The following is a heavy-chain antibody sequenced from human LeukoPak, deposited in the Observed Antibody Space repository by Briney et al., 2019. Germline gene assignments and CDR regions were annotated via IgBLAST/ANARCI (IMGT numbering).Heavy chain of an antibody. J-gene: IGHJ4*02. CDR2: IYPGDSDT. CDR1: GYSFTSYW. CDR3: AYSGSYYNPPFQY. V-gene: IGHV5-51*01. Sequence: GESLKISCKDSGYSFTSYWIGWVRQMPGKGLEWMGIIYPGDSDTRYSPSFQGQVTISADKSINTAYLQWSSLKASDTAMYYCAYSGSYYNPPFQYWGQGTLVTVSS. D-gene: IGHD3-10*01.